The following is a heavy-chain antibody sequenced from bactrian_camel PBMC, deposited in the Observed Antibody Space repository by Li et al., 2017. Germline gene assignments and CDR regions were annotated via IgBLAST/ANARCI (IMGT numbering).Heavy chain of an antibody. CDR2: VTSDQRV. J-gene: IGHJ4*01. D-gene: IGHD1*01. CDR1: GYTGSRYC. Sequence: HVQLVESGGGSVQSGGSLKLSCAASGYTGSRYCMGWYRQAPGKAREGVATVTSDQRVNYADSVKGRFTISRDNAKSTLSLQMNSLVPEDTGEYWCAAEPLLSFDRCYLGRPSRYWGQGTQVTVS. V-gene: IGHV3S53*01. CDR3: AAEPLLSFDRCYLGRPSRY.